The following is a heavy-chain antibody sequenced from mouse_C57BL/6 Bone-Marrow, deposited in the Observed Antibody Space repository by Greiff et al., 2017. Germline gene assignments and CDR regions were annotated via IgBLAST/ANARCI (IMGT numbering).Heavy chain of an antibody. CDR2: ISSGGSYT. CDR3: ARQEDGYFYAMDY. V-gene: IGHV5-6*01. Sequence: EVMLVESGGDLVKPGGSLKLSCAASGFTFSSYGMSWVRQTPDKRLEWVATISSGGSYTYYPDRMKGRVTISRDNAKNTLYLQMSSLKSEDTALYYCARQEDGYFYAMDYWGQGTSVTVSS. D-gene: IGHD2-3*01. CDR1: GFTFSSYG. J-gene: IGHJ4*01.